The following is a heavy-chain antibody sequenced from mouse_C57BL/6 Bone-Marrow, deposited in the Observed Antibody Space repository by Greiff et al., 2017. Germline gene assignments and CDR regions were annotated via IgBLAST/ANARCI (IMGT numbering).Heavy chain of an antibody. D-gene: IGHD1-1*01. CDR3: ARGDGSSPYYAMDY. CDR1: GYTFTNYW. V-gene: IGHV1-63*01. CDR2: IYPGGGYT. J-gene: IGHJ4*01. Sequence: VQLQQSGAELVRPGTSVKMSCKASGYTFTNYWIGWAKQRPGHGLEWIGDIYPGGGYTNYNEKFKGKATLTADKSSSTAYMQFSSLTSEDSAIYYCARGDGSSPYYAMDYWGQGTSVTVSS.